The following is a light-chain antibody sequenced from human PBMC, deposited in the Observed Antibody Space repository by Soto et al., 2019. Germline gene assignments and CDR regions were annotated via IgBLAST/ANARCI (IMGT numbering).Light chain of an antibody. CDR2: EVS. CDR1: SRDVGGYNY. J-gene: IGLJ3*02. CDR3: SAYTSSSTLVV. V-gene: IGLV2-14*01. Sequence: QSALTQPASVSGSPGQSITISCTGTSRDVGGYNYVFWYQHHPGKAPKLIIYEVSNRPSGVSNRFSGSKSDNTASLTISGRQAEYEADYYCSAYTSSSTLVVFGGGTKLTVL.